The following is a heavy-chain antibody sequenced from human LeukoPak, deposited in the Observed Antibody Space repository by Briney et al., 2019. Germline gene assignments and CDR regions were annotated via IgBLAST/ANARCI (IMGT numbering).Heavy chain of an antibody. V-gene: IGHV1-18*01. Sequence: ASVKVSRKASGYTFTSSGISWVRQAPGQGLEWMGWISAYNGNTNYAQKLQGRVTMTTDTSTSTAYMELRSLRSDDTAVYYCARSRYCSSTSCSRDDYWGQGTLLTVSS. CDR2: ISAYNGNT. CDR3: ARSRYCSSTSCSRDDY. D-gene: IGHD2-2*01. CDR1: GYTFTSSG. J-gene: IGHJ4*02.